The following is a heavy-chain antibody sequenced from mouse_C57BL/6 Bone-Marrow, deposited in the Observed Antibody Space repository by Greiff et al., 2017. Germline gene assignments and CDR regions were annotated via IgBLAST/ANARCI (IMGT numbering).Heavy chain of an antibody. V-gene: IGHV1-81*01. CDR1: GYTFTSYG. D-gene: IGHD1-1*01. J-gene: IGHJ3*01. Sequence: QVQLQQSGAELARPGASVKLSCKASGYTFTSYGISWVKQRTGQGLEWIGEIYPRSGNTYYNEKFKGKATLTADKSSSTAYMELRSLTSEDSAVYFCAREPYGSGTYWGQGTLVTVSA. CDR2: IYPRSGNT. CDR3: AREPYGSGTY.